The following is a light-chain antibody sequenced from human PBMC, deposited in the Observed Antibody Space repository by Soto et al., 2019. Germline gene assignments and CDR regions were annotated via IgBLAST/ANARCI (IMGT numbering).Light chain of an antibody. V-gene: IGKV1-39*01. Sequence: DPVTITCRASQSIVSYLNWYQQKPGKAPNLLIYAASSLQSGVPSRFSGSGSGTDFTLTISSLQPEDFATYYCQQSYDTVWTFGQGTKVEI. J-gene: IGKJ1*01. CDR2: AAS. CDR3: QQSYDTVWT. CDR1: QSIVSY.